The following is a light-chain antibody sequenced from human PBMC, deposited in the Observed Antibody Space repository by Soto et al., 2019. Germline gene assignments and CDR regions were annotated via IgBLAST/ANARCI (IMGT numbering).Light chain of an antibody. V-gene: IGKV3-20*01. Sequence: EVMLTQSPGTLSLSPGERATLSCRASQSVSSNSLAWYQQKSGQAPRLLIYGASNGATGIPDRFSGSGSGTDFTLTIRRLEPEDFAVYYCQQYDTSPRTFGQGTKVEFK. J-gene: IGKJ1*01. CDR1: QSVSSNS. CDR2: GAS. CDR3: QQYDTSPRT.